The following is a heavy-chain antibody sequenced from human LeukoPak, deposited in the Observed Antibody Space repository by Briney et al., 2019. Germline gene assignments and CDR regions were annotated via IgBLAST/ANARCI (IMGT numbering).Heavy chain of an antibody. V-gene: IGHV1-2*02. Sequence: ASVTVSFKASGYTFTVYYMHRVRQAPGQGHEWMGWINPNSGGTNYAQKFQGRVTMTRDTSISTAYMELSRLRSDDTAVYYCARVWIAVADDAFDIWGQGTMVTVSS. D-gene: IGHD6-19*01. CDR1: GYTFTVYY. CDR3: ARVWIAVADDAFDI. J-gene: IGHJ3*02. CDR2: INPNSGGT.